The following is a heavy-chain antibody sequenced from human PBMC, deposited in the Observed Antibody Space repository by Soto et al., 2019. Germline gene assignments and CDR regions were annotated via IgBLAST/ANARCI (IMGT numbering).Heavy chain of an antibody. CDR2: ISYAGSNK. V-gene: IGHV3-30-3*01. Sequence: QVPLVESGGGVVQPGRSLRLSCAASGFTFSSYAIHWVRQAPGKGLEWVAVISYAGSNKYYADSVKGRFTISRDNSKNMLYLQMNSLRAEDTAVYYCARNVGYGMDVWGQGTTVTVSS. D-gene: IGHD1-26*01. CDR3: ARNVGYGMDV. J-gene: IGHJ6*02. CDR1: GFTFSSYA.